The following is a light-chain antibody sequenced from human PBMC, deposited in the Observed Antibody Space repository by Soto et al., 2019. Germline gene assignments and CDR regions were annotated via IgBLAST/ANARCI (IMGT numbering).Light chain of an antibody. V-gene: IGKV1-8*01. CDR2: AAS. Sequence: AIRMTQSPSSLSASTGDRVTITCRASQGISSYLAWYQQKPGKAPKLLIYAASTLQSGVPSRFSGSGSGTDLTLTISCLPSEDFATYYCQQYYSYPRTFGQGTKVDIK. J-gene: IGKJ1*01. CDR1: QGISSY. CDR3: QQYYSYPRT.